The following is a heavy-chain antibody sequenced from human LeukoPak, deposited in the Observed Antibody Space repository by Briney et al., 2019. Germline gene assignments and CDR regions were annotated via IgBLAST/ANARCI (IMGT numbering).Heavy chain of an antibody. D-gene: IGHD6-13*01. Sequence: KPSETLSLTCTVSGGSISNYYWNWIRQPPGKGLEWIGYIYSSGSTNYNPSLKSRVTISVDMSKNQFSLKLSSVTAADTAVYYCARGAAATYWGQGTLVTVSS. CDR3: ARGAAATY. V-gene: IGHV4-59*01. CDR2: IYSSGST. J-gene: IGHJ4*02. CDR1: GGSISNYY.